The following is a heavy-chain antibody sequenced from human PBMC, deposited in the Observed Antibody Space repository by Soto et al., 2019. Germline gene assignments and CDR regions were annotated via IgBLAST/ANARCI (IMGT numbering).Heavy chain of an antibody. J-gene: IGHJ4*02. CDR2: ISGSGGST. CDR1: GFTFTSYA. Sequence: EVQLLESGGGLVQQGGSLRLSCAASGFTFTSYAMSWVRQAPGKGLEWVSGISGSGGSTDYADSVKGRFTISRENSINTLSLQMNSLRVEDTAVYYCATGMANFDFWGQGTLVTVSS. CDR3: ATGMANFDF. V-gene: IGHV3-23*01.